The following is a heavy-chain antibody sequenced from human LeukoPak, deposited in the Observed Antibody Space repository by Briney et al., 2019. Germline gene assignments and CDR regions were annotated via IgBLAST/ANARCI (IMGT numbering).Heavy chain of an antibody. CDR1: GFTFTNYV. J-gene: IGHJ4*02. Sequence: GGSLRLSCVASGFTFTNYVMTWVRQAPGKGLEWVSSIRTSVGSTFCADSVKGRFTISRDNSKNTLYLQLSSLRAEDTAVYYCAKVNPPRGGRSGWYETNDYWGQGTLVTVSS. CDR3: AKVNPPRGGRSGWYETNDY. CDR2: IRTSVGST. D-gene: IGHD6-19*01. V-gene: IGHV3-23*01.